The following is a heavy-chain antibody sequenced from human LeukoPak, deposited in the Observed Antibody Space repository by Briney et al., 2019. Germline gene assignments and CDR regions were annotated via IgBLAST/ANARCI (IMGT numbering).Heavy chain of an antibody. CDR2: IYHSGST. J-gene: IGHJ4*02. CDR3: ARANWNYVDYFDY. Sequence: GSLRLSCAASEFSVGSNYMTWVRQPPGKGLEWIGEIYHSGSTNYNPSLKSRVTISVDKSKNQFSLKLSSVTAADTAVYYCARANWNYVDYFDYWGQGTLVTVSS. D-gene: IGHD1-7*01. V-gene: IGHV4-4*02. CDR1: EFSVGSNY.